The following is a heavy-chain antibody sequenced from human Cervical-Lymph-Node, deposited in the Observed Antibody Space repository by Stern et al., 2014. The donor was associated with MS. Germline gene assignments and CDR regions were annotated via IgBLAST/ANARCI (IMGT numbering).Heavy chain of an antibody. Sequence: QVQLVESGPEVKKPGSSVKVSCKASGGSFMNYAITWVRQAHGQGPEWMGDISPLFRTSTYAQKFQGRVPITADKSTTTAYMEGTSLTSEDTAVYYCAGPRYAFWGQGTLVIVSS. J-gene: IGHJ4*02. CDR1: GGSFMNYA. CDR2: ISPLFRTS. D-gene: IGHD2-2*01. CDR3: AGPRYAF. V-gene: IGHV1-69*06.